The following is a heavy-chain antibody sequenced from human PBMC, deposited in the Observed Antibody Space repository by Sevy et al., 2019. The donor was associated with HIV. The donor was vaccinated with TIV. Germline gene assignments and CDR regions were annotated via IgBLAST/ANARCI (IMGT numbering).Heavy chain of an antibody. CDR1: GFSFSNYD. J-gene: IGHJ4*02. Sequence: GGSLRLSCAASGFSFSNYDMHWVPQAPGKGLDWVAVISHDERYKNYAESVKVRFTISRDNFKNTLFLQMDSLRPEDTAVYFCARLVSCGGDCYYLDSWGQGALVTVSS. CDR3: ARLVSCGGDCYYLDS. D-gene: IGHD2-21*02. V-gene: IGHV3-30*01. CDR2: ISHDERYK.